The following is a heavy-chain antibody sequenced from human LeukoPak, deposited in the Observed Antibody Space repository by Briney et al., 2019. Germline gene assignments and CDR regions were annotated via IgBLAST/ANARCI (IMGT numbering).Heavy chain of an antibody. V-gene: IGHV3-23*01. J-gene: IGHJ3*01. D-gene: IGHD6-13*01. CDR2: ISGSGGST. CDR1: GFTFDDYA. Sequence: GRSLRLSCAASGFTFDDYAMHWVRQAPGKGLEWVSGISGSGGSTNYADSVKGRFTISRDNSKNTLYLQMNSLRAEDTAVYYCATLYSSSWSPWGQGTMVTVSS. CDR3: ATLYSSSWSP.